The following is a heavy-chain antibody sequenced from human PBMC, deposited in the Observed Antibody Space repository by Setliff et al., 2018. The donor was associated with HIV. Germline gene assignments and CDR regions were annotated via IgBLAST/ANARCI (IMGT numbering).Heavy chain of an antibody. J-gene: IGHJ4*02. CDR2: IYTSGST. CDR3: ARRDPFWSGYYTVDY. CDR1: GGSISNRNDY. V-gene: IGHV4-61*09. Sequence: SETMSLTCTVSGGSISNRNDYGRWLRQPAGKGLEWIGHIYTSGSTNYNPSLKSRVTISVDTSKNQFSLKLSFVTAADTSVYYCARRDPFWSGYYTVDYWGQGTLVTVSS. D-gene: IGHD3-3*01.